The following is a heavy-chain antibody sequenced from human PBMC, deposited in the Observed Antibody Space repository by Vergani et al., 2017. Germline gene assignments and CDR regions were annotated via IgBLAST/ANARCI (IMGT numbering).Heavy chain of an antibody. J-gene: IGHJ4*02. CDR3: AREGLYSGSL. CDR1: GGPISSHY. Sequence: QVQLQESGPGLVKPSETLSLICTVSGGPISSHYWSWIRQPPGKGLEWIGYIYYSGSTNYNPSIKSRVTISVDTSKNQFSLKLRSVAATDPAVDYCAREGLYSGSLWGQGTLVTVSS. V-gene: IGHV4-59*11. D-gene: IGHD1-26*01. CDR2: IYYSGST.